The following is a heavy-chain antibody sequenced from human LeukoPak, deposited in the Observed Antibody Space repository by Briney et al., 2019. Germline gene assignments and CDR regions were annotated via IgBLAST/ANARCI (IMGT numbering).Heavy chain of an antibody. V-gene: IGHV1-58*01. D-gene: IGHD3-22*01. J-gene: IGHJ4*02. Sequence: ASVKVSCKASGFTFTSSTVQWVRQARGQRLEWIGWIVVGSGNTNYAQKFQERVTITRDMSTSTAYMELSSLRSEDTAVYYCAASPDYYDSSGYSYYFDYWGQGTLVTVSS. CDR2: IVVGSGNT. CDR3: AASPDYYDSSGYSYYFDY. CDR1: GFTFTSST.